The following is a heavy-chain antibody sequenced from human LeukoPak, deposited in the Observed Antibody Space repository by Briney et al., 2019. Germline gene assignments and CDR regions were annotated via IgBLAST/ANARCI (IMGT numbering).Heavy chain of an antibody. CDR2: IYYSGST. D-gene: IGHD3-3*01. CDR1: GGSISSYY. V-gene: IGHV4-59*01. Sequence: PSQTLSLTSTVSGGSISSYYWSWIRQPHGRGREWIGYIYYSGSTNYNPALESRVTISVDTSKNQVSLKLSSVTAADTAAYYCARDRSEFDYWGQGTLVTVSS. J-gene: IGHJ4*02. CDR3: ARDRSEFDY.